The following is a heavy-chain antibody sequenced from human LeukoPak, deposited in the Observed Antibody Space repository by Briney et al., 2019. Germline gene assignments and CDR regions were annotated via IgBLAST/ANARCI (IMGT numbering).Heavy chain of an antibody. CDR1: GFTFSSYA. J-gene: IGHJ4*02. CDR2: ISYDGSNK. CDR3: ARSALNYYDSSGNPPDY. V-gene: IGHV3-30*04. Sequence: LRLSCAASGFTFSSYAMHWIRQAPGKGLEWVAVISYDGSNKYYADSVKGRFTISRDNSKNTLYLQMNSLRAEDTAVYYCARSALNYYDSSGNPPDYWGQGTLVTVSS. D-gene: IGHD3-22*01.